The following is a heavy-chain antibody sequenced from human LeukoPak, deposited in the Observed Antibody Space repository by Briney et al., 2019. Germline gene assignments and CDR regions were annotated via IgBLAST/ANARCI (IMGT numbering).Heavy chain of an antibody. J-gene: IGHJ4*02. CDR1: GFTFSSYA. Sequence: GGSLRLSCAASGFTFSSYAMNWVRQAPGKGLEWVSSISSSSSYIYYADSVKGRFTISRDNAKNSLYLQMNSLRAEDTAVYYCARGIRGGSLGLDYWGQGTLVTVSS. D-gene: IGHD3-10*01. V-gene: IGHV3-21*01. CDR2: ISSSSSYI. CDR3: ARGIRGGSLGLDY.